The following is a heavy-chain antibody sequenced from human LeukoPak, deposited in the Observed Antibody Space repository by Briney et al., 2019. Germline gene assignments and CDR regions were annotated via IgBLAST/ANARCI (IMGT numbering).Heavy chain of an antibody. CDR3: AKLYSGYDYGGDY. J-gene: IGHJ4*02. V-gene: IGHV3-30*04. Sequence: GGSLRLSCAASGFTFSSYAMHWVRQAPGKGLEWVAVTVFDGSQRYYADSVKGRFTISRDNSKNTLYLQMNSLRAEDTAVYYCAKLYSGYDYGGDYWGQGTLVTVSS. CDR2: TVFDGSQR. CDR1: GFTFSSYA. D-gene: IGHD5-12*01.